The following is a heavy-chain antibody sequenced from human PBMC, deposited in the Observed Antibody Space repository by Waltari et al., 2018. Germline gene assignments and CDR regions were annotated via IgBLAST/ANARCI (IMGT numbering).Heavy chain of an antibody. CDR3: ARGNEYSSSYYYYYYMDV. CDR2: INHSGST. CDR1: GGSFSGYY. D-gene: IGHD6-6*01. Sequence: QVQLQQWGAGLLKPSETLSLTCAVYGGSFSGYYWSWIRQPPGKGLEWIGEINHSGSTNDNPSLKSRVTISVDTSKNQFSLKLSSVTAADTAVYYCARGNEYSSSYYYYYYMDVWGKGTTVTVSS. J-gene: IGHJ6*03. V-gene: IGHV4-34*01.